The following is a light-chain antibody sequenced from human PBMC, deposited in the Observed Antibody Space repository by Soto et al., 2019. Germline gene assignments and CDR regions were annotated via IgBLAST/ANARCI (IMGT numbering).Light chain of an antibody. Sequence: QSALTQPASVSGSPGQSITISCTGTSSDVGGYNYVSWYQQHPGKAPKLMIYEVSNRPSGVSNRFSGSKXXNTASLTISGLQAEDEADYYCSSYTSSSTVVFGGGTKLTVL. CDR1: SSDVGGYNY. V-gene: IGLV2-14*01. CDR2: EVS. CDR3: SSYTSSSTVV. J-gene: IGLJ2*01.